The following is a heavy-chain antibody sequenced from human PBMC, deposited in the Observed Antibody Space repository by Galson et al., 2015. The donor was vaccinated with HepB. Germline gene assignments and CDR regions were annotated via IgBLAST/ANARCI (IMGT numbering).Heavy chain of an antibody. CDR1: GYSFNSYW. J-gene: IGHJ4*02. Sequence: QSGAEVKKPGESLKISCKGSGYSFNSYWIAWVRQMPGKGLEWMGIIYPGDSDTRYSPSFQGQVTISADRSISTAYLQWSSLKASDTAMYYCTRQNSQIAIDYWGQGTLVTVSS. D-gene: IGHD3-22*01. CDR3: TRQNSQIAIDY. V-gene: IGHV5-51*01. CDR2: IYPGDSDT.